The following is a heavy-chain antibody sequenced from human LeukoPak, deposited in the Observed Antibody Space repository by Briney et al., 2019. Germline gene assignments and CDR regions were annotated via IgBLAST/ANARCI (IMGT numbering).Heavy chain of an antibody. CDR1: GFTFSSYG. Sequence: GGSLRLSCAASGFTFSSYGMHWVRQAPGKGLEWVAFIRYDGSNKYYADSVKGRFTISRDNSKNTLYLQMNSLRAEDTAVYYCARTEYSSGWYNRAFDYWGQGTLVTVSS. J-gene: IGHJ4*02. CDR3: ARTEYSSGWYNRAFDY. CDR2: IRYDGSNK. V-gene: IGHV3-30*02. D-gene: IGHD6-19*01.